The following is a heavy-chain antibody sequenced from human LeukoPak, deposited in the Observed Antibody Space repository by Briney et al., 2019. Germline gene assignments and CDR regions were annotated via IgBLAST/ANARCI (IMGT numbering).Heavy chain of an antibody. CDR2: INPSGGST. CDR3: PRSGSSPPRWWFDP. J-gene: IGHJ5*02. Sequence: ATVKVSCKASGYTFTGDYMHWVRQAPGQGLDWMGIINPSGGSTSYAQKFQRRVTMTTYTSTSTAYMSLRSLTSYDTPVYYSPRSGSSPPRWWFDPWGQGTLVTVSS. D-gene: IGHD6-13*01. CDR1: GYTFTGDY. V-gene: IGHV1-46*01.